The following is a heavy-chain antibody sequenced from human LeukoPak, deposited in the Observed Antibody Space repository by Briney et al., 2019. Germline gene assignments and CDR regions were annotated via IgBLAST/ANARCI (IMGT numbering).Heavy chain of an antibody. J-gene: IGHJ6*03. CDR2: IYYSGSP. CDR3: ARAIYCSGGSCYLGKYYYYYMDV. Sequence: SQTLSLTCTVSGGSISSGDYYWSWIRQPPGKGLEWIGYIYYSGSPYYNPSLKSRVTISVDTSKNQFSLKLSSVTAADTAVYYCARAIYCSGGSCYLGKYYYYYMDVWGKGTTVTVSS. D-gene: IGHD2-15*01. CDR1: GGSISSGDYY. V-gene: IGHV4-30-4*08.